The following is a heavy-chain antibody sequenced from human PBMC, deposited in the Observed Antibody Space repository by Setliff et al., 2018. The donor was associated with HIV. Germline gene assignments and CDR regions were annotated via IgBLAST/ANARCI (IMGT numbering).Heavy chain of an antibody. CDR3: AKALYTSSVYGDY. CDR1: GFTFSTYA. D-gene: IGHD6-6*01. Sequence: GGSLRLSCAASGFTFSTYAMSWVRQAPGKGLEWVSAITGSGGNTFYADSVKGRFTISRDNSKNTLFLQMNSLTAEDTAIYFCAKALYTSSVYGDYWGQGTLVTVSS. V-gene: IGHV3-23*01. J-gene: IGHJ4*02. CDR2: ITGSGGNT.